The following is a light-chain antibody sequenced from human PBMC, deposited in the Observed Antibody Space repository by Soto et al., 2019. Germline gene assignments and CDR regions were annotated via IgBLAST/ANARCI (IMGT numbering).Light chain of an antibody. V-gene: IGLV1-40*01. CDR1: SSNIGAGYD. CDR2: GNS. Sequence: QSVLTQPPSVSGAPGQRVTISCTGSSSNIGAGYDVHWYQQLPGTAPKLLIYGNSNRPSGVPDRFSGSKSGTSASLAITCLQAEDDADYYCQSYDSSLSALFGGGTKLTVL. J-gene: IGLJ3*02. CDR3: QSYDSSLSAL.